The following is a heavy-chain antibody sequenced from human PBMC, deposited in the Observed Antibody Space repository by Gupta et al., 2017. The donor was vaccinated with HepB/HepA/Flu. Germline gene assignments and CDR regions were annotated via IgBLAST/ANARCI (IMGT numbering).Heavy chain of an antibody. D-gene: IGHD2-21*01. J-gene: IGHJ3*02. CDR1: GGSLSNYDYS. CDR2: IYYSGKT. V-gene: IGHV4-39*01. Sequence: QLQLQESGPGLVKPSETLSLTCTVSGGSLSNYDYSWGWIRQPPGKGLEWIGTIYYSGKTYYSPSLKSRITISADSSKNQFSLQLKSVTAADTALYYCARNATLVVGAFDIWGQGTMVTVSS. CDR3: ARNATLVVGAFDI.